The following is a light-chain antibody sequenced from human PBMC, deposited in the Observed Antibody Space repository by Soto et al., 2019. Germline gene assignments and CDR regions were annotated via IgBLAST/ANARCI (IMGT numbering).Light chain of an antibody. Sequence: SYELAQPPSVSVAPGQTATITCGGNNIGRKSVHWYQQKPGQAPVLVVYDDRDRPSGIPERFSGSNSGDTATLTISGVEAGDEADYYCQVWDNGSDPHYVFGTGTKV. CDR2: DDR. J-gene: IGLJ1*01. V-gene: IGLV3-21*02. CDR1: NIGRKS. CDR3: QVWDNGSDPHYV.